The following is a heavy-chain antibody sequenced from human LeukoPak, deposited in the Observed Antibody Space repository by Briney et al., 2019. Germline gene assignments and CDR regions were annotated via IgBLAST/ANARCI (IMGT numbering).Heavy chain of an antibody. CDR2: IYHSGST. J-gene: IGHJ5*02. CDR1: GYSISSGYY. CDR3: ARGLLSGGNWFDP. V-gene: IGHV4-38-2*02. Sequence: SETLSLTCTVSGYSISSGYYWGWIRQPPGKGLEWIGSIYHSGSTYYNPSLKSRVTISVETSKNQFSLKLSSVTAADTAVYYCARGLLSGGNWFDPWGQGTLVTVSS. D-gene: IGHD2-21*02.